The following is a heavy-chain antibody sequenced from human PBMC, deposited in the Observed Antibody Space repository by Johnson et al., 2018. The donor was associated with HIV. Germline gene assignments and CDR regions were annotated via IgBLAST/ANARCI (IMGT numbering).Heavy chain of an antibody. CDR1: GSTFDYDA. CDR2: ISWNADSI. V-gene: IGHV3-20*04. J-gene: IGHJ3*02. CDR3: AKSAPGYDSSGYRNAFDI. Sequence: VQLVESGGGVLRPGGSLRLSCVASGSTFDYDAMSWVRQAPGKGLEWVAGISWNADSIGYADSVKGRFTISRDNSKNTLYLQMNSLRAEDTAVYYCAKSAPGYDSSGYRNAFDIWGQGTTVTV. D-gene: IGHD3-22*01.